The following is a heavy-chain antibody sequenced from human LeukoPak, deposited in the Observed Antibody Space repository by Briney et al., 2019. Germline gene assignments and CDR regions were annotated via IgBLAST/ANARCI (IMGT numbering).Heavy chain of an antibody. V-gene: IGHV4-39*07. Sequence: SETLSLTCTVSGVSISSSNSYWGWIRQPPGKGLEWIGSIYYSGNTYYNASLKSRVTMSVDTSKNHFSLKLSSVTAADTAVYYCARGGSYYDYWGQGTLVTVSS. CDR3: ARGGSYYDY. D-gene: IGHD1-26*01. CDR1: GVSISSSNSY. CDR2: IYYSGNT. J-gene: IGHJ4*02.